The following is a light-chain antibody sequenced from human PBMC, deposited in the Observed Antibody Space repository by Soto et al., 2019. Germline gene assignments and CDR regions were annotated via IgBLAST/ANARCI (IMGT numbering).Light chain of an antibody. CDR2: LGS. J-gene: IGKJ4*01. Sequence: DIVMTQSPLSLPVTPGEPASISCRSSQSLLHSNGYTYLDWYLQKSGQSPQLLIYLGSNRASGVPDRFSGSGSGTDFTLKISRVGAEDVGVYFCMQALQTPLTFGGGTKVEIK. CDR1: QSLLHSNGYTY. V-gene: IGKV2-28*01. CDR3: MQALQTPLT.